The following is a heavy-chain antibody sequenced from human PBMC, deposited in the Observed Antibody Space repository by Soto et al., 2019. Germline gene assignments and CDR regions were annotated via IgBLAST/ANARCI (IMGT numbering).Heavy chain of an antibody. Sequence: ASVKVSCKASGDTFRRYAVSWVRQAPGQGLEWVGGIMPSLGAPNYAQNLQGRVTITADESTSSVYMEMSSLRSEDTAVYYCARGVDIPSYYDFWGQGILVTVSS. CDR3: ARGVDIPSYYDF. V-gene: IGHV1-69*13. D-gene: IGHD2-2*03. CDR2: IMPSLGAP. J-gene: IGHJ4*02. CDR1: GDTFRRYA.